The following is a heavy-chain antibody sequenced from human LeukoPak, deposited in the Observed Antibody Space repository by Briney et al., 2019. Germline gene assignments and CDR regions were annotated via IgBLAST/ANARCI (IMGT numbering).Heavy chain of an antibody. V-gene: IGHV3-74*01. CDR1: GFIFSRHW. CDR2: INHDGDST. CDR3: VREEDGDYVGAFDV. Sequence: GGSLKLSCAASGFIFSRHWMHWVRQAPGKGLVWVSRINHDGDSTNYADSVTGRFTISRDNAKNTLYLEMNSLTGEDTAVYYCVREEDGDYVGAFDVWGQGTMVAVSS. J-gene: IGHJ3*01. D-gene: IGHD3-16*01.